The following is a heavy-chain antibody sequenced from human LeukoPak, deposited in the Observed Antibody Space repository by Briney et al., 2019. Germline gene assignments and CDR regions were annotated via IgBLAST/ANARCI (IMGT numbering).Heavy chain of an antibody. J-gene: IGHJ4*02. CDR1: GFTFSSYS. CDR2: ISSSSSYI. Sequence: GSLRLSCAASGFTFSSYSMNWVRQAPGKGLEWVSSISSSSSYIYYADPVKGRFTISRDNAKNSLYLQMNSLRAEDTAVYYCARDLGATSFSYWGQGTLVTVSS. D-gene: IGHD1-26*01. CDR3: ARDLGATSFSY. V-gene: IGHV3-21*01.